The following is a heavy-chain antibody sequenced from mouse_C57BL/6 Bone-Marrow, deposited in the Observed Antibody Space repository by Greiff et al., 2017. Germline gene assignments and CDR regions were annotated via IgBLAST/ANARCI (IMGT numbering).Heavy chain of an antibody. CDR3: ARQDYYGSSFDY. J-gene: IGHJ2*01. V-gene: IGHV5-6*01. Sequence: EVMLVESGGDLVKPGGSLNLSCAASGFTFSGYGMSWVRRTPDRSLEWVATISSGGGYTSYHDNVKGRFPFSGDNAKNTLYLQMSSLKSEDTAMYCCARQDYYGSSFDYWGQGTTLTVSS. D-gene: IGHD1-1*01. CDR2: ISSGGGYT. CDR1: GFTFSGYG.